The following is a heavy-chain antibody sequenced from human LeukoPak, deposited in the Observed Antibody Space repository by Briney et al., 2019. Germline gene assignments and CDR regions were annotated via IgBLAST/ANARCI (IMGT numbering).Heavy chain of an antibody. J-gene: IGHJ4*02. Sequence: GESLKISCKGSGYSFTSYWISWVRQMPGKGLEWMGRIDPSDSYTNYSPPFQGHVTISADKSISTAYLQWSSLKASDTAMYYCARLVSYYYGSGSYQQGGDYWGQGTLVTVSS. CDR3: ARLVSYYYGSGSYQQGGDY. V-gene: IGHV5-10-1*01. CDR1: GYSFTSYW. CDR2: IDPSDSYT. D-gene: IGHD3-10*01.